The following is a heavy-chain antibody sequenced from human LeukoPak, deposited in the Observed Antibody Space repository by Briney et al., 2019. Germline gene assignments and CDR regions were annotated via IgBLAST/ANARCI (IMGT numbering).Heavy chain of an antibody. V-gene: IGHV3-7*05. Sequence: GSLRLSCAASGFSFSSYGMSWVRQAPGKGLEWVANIRDDGTEKYYVDSVKGRFTISRDNAKNSLYLQMNILRAEDTAVYFCARESTTGGFDFWGQETLVTVSS. CDR2: IRDDGTEK. CDR3: ARESTTGGFDF. D-gene: IGHD1-1*01. CDR1: GFSFSSYG. J-gene: IGHJ4*02.